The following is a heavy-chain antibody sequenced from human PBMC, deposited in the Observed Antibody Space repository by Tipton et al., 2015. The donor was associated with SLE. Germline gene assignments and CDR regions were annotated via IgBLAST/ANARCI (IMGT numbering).Heavy chain of an antibody. V-gene: IGHV3-33*01. D-gene: IGHD3-16*01. CDR1: GFTLSKHG. CDR2: IWYDGTSK. CDR3: ARTSRGGMFDV. Sequence: SLKLSCVASGFTLSKHGMHWVRQAPGKGLEWVAVIWYDGTSKYYGDFVKGRFTISRDNSKKTVELEMNSLRGDDTAVYYCARTSRGGMFDVWGHGTTVTVSS. J-gene: IGHJ3*01.